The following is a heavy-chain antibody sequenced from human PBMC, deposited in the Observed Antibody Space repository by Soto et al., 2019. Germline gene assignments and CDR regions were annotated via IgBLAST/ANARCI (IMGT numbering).Heavy chain of an antibody. D-gene: IGHD3-9*01. Sequence: GGSLRLSCAASGFTFSSYAMSWVRQAPGKGLEWVSAISGSGGSTYYADSVKGRFTISRDNSKNTLYLQMNSLRAEDTAVYYCARGDPGTGYYNYFDYWGQGTLVTVSS. J-gene: IGHJ4*02. CDR3: ARGDPGTGYYNYFDY. CDR2: ISGSGGST. CDR1: GFTFSSYA. V-gene: IGHV3-23*01.